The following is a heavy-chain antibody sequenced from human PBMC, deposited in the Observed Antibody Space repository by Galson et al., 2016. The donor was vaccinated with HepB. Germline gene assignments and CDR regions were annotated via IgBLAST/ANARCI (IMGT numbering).Heavy chain of an antibody. CDR3: VRPRRGGHGGFEY. Sequence: SGAEVKKPGESLKISCKGSGYSFTSYWIGWVRQMHGNGLEWMEVIYPGDSDTRYRPSFQGQLTIPAHKSISIAYPQWNSLEASDTAVYYCVRPRRGGHGGFEYWGQGTLVTVSS. CDR1: GYSFTSYW. V-gene: IGHV5-51*01. J-gene: IGHJ4*02. D-gene: IGHD5-12*01. CDR2: IYPGDSDT.